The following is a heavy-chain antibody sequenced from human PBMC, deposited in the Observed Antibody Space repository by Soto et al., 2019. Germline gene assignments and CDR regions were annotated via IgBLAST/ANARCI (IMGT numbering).Heavy chain of an antibody. Sequence: PGGSLRLSCAASGFTFSDYYMSWIRQAPGKGLEWVSYISSSGSTIYYADSVKGRFTISRDNAKNSLYLQMNSLRAEDTAVYYCARDLLRITMVRGVIISGPGGWFDPWGQGTLVTVSS. D-gene: IGHD3-10*01. CDR1: GFTFSDYY. CDR3: ARDLLRITMVRGVIISGPGGWFDP. J-gene: IGHJ5*02. CDR2: ISSSGSTI. V-gene: IGHV3-11*01.